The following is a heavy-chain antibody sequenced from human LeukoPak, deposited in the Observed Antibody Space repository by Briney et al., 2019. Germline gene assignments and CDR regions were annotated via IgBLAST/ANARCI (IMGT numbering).Heavy chain of an antibody. CDR3: ARDGSPAGATSYFDY. Sequence: PSQTLSLTCTVSGGSISSGDYYWSWIRQPPGKGLGWIGYIYYSGSPYYNPSLKSRVTISVDTSKNQFSLKLSSVTAADTAVYYCARDGSPAGATSYFDYWGQGTLVTVSS. CDR2: IYYSGSP. J-gene: IGHJ4*02. V-gene: IGHV4-30-4*08. CDR1: GGSISSGDYY. D-gene: IGHD1-26*01.